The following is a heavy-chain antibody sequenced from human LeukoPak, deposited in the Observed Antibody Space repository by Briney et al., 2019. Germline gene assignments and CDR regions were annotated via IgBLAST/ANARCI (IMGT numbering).Heavy chain of an antibody. CDR3: ARDLARSSTSCYVCPYNWFDP. Sequence: PGGSLRLSCAASGFTFSSYWMHWVRQAPGKGLVWVSRINSDGSSTSYADSVKGRFTISRDNAKNTLYLQMNSLRAEDTAVYYCARDLARSSTSCYVCPYNWFDPWGQGTLVTVSS. D-gene: IGHD2-2*01. CDR2: INSDGSST. J-gene: IGHJ5*02. CDR1: GFTFSSYW. V-gene: IGHV3-74*01.